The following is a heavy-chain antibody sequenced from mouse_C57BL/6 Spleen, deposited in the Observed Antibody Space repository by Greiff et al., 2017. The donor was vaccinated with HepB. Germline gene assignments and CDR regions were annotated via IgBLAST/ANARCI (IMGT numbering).Heavy chain of an antibody. J-gene: IGHJ3*01. V-gene: IGHV1-80*01. D-gene: IGHD1-1*01. CDR3: ARGGNYGSTFAY. Sequence: VQLQQSGAELVKPGASVKISCKASGYAFSSYWMNWVKQRPGKGLEWIGQIYPGDGDTNYNGKFKGKATLTADKSSSTAFMQLSSLTSEDSAVYFCARGGNYGSTFAYWGQGTLVTVSA. CDR2: IYPGDGDT. CDR1: GYAFSSYW.